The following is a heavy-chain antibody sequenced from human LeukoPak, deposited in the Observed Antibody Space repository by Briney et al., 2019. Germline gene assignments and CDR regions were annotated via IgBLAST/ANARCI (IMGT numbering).Heavy chain of an antibody. Sequence: SQTLSLTCTVSGGSVSSGSYYWSWIRQPAGKGLEWIGRIYTSGSTNYDPSLKSRVTISLDTSKNQFSLKLSSVTAADTAVYYCASPLAYCGGDCYLDAFDIWGQGTMVTVSS. J-gene: IGHJ3*02. CDR3: ASPLAYCGGDCYLDAFDI. CDR1: GGSVSSGSYY. D-gene: IGHD2-21*02. CDR2: IYTSGST. V-gene: IGHV4-61*02.